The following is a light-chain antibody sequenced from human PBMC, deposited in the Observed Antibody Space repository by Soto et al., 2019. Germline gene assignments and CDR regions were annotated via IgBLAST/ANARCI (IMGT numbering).Light chain of an antibody. J-gene: IGLJ1*01. CDR3: GSWDSSLSAYV. CDR1: SSNIGGNS. Sequence: QSALTQPPSVSAAPGRKVTISCSGSSSNIGGNSVSWYQQLPGTAPKLLIYDDNKRPSGIPDRFSGSKSGTSATLGITGFQTGDEADYYCGSWDSSLSAYVFGTGTKV. V-gene: IGLV1-51*01. CDR2: DDN.